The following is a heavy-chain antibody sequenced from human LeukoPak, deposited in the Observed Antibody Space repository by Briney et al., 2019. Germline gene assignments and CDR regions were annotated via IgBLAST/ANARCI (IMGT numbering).Heavy chain of an antibody. CDR1: GFTFTSSA. J-gene: IGHJ4*02. Sequence: GASVKLSCKASGFTFTSSAVQWVRQARGQRLEWIGWIVLGSGNTNYAQQFQERVTITRDLSTSSTYLELSSLRSEDTAVYYCAALAGVQGLAYDPRDYFDSWGQGTLVTVSS. D-gene: IGHD7-27*01. CDR3: AALAGVQGLAYDPRDYFDS. CDR2: IVLGSGNT. V-gene: IGHV1-58*01.